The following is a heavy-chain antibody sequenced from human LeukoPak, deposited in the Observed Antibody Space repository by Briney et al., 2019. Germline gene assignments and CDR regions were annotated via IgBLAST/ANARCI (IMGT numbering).Heavy chain of an antibody. J-gene: IGHJ1*01. D-gene: IGHD2-15*01. Sequence: GASVKVSCKASGYTFTSYDINWVRQATGQGLEWMGWMNPNSGNTGYAQKFQGRVTITWNTSISTAYMELSSLRSDDTAVYYCASSCSGGSCYPRHWGQGTLVTVSS. CDR3: ASSCSGGSCYPRH. V-gene: IGHV1-8*03. CDR2: MNPNSGNT. CDR1: GYTFTSYD.